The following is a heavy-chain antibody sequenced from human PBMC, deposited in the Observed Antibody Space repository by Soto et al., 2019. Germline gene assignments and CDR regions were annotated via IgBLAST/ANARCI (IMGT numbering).Heavy chain of an antibody. CDR1: GFTISSYA. D-gene: IGHD3-22*01. CDR2: ISYDGSNK. Sequence: GGSLRLSCAASGFTISSYAMHWVRQAPGKGLEWVAVISYDGSNKYYADSVKGRFTISRDNSKNTLYLQMNSLRAEDTAVYYCAREIGHSSGYYYEVFDYWGQGTLVTVSS. CDR3: AREIGHSSGYYYEVFDY. V-gene: IGHV3-30-3*01. J-gene: IGHJ4*02.